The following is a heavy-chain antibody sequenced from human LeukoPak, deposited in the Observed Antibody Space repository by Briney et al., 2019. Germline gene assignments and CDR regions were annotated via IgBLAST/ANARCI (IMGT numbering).Heavy chain of an antibody. V-gene: IGHV1-69*05. Sequence: AASVKVSCKASGGTFSSCAISWVRQAPGQGLEWMGGITPIFGTANYAQKFQGRVTITTDESTSTAYMELSSLRSEDTAVYYCARASYYYDSSGYYYWGQGTLVTVSS. CDR2: ITPIFGTA. CDR3: ARASYYYDSSGYYY. CDR1: GGTFSSCA. D-gene: IGHD3-22*01. J-gene: IGHJ4*02.